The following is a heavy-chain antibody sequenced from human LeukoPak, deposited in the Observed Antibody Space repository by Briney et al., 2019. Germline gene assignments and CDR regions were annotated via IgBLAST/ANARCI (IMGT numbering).Heavy chain of an antibody. J-gene: IGHJ6*02. CDR2: ISSSSSSYI. CDR3: ASLYCSSTSCYGYYYGMDV. V-gene: IGHV3-21*01. D-gene: IGHD2-2*01. CDR1: GFTFSSYS. Sequence: GGSPRLSCAASGFTFSSYSMNWVRQAPGKGLEWVSSISSSSSSYIYYADSVKGRFTISRDNAKNSLYLQMNSLRAEDTAVYYCASLYCSSTSCYGYYYGMDVWGQGTTVTVSS.